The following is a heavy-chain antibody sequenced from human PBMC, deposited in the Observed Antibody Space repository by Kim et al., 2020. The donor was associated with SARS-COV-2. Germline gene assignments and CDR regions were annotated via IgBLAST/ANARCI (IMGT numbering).Heavy chain of an antibody. CDR1: GFTVSSNY. D-gene: IGHD1-7*01. Sequence: GGSLRLSCAASGFTVSSNYMSWVRQAPGKGLEWVSVIYSGGSTYYADSVKGRFTISRDNSKNTLYLQMNSLRAEDTAVYYCARHWNYLTGGDYAFDIWGQGTMVTVSS. J-gene: IGHJ3*02. CDR3: ARHWNYLTGGDYAFDI. CDR2: IYSGGST. V-gene: IGHV3-66*04.